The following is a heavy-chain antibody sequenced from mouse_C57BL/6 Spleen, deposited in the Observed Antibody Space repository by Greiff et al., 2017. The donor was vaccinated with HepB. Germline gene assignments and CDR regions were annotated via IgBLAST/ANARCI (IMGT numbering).Heavy chain of an antibody. V-gene: IGHV5-4*01. CDR2: ISDGGSYT. CDR3: AREEGSNYWYFDV. CDR1: GFTFSSYA. D-gene: IGHD1-1*01. Sequence: EVKLVESGGGLVKPGGSLKLSCAASGFTFSSYAMSWVRQTPEKRLEWVATISDGGSYTYYPDNVKGRFTISRDNAKNNLYLQMSHLKSEDTAMYYCAREEGSNYWYFDVWGTGTTVTVSS. J-gene: IGHJ1*03.